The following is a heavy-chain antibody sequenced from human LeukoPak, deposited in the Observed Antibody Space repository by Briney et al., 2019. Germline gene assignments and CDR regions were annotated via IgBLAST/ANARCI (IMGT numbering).Heavy chain of an antibody. D-gene: IGHD2-15*01. V-gene: IGHV1-46*01. CDR1: GYTFISYQ. J-gene: IGHJ6*02. CDR2: INPTGGST. Sequence: ASVKVSCKASGYTFISYQMHWVRQAPGQGLEWMGIINPTGGSTSHAQKFQGRVTMTRDTSTSTVYMELSSLRSEDTAVYYCARGDIVTNMDVWGQGTTVTVSS. CDR3: ARGDIVTNMDV.